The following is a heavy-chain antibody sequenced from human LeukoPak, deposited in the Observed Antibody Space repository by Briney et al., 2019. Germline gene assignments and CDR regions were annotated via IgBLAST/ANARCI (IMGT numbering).Heavy chain of an antibody. J-gene: IGHJ5*02. Sequence: SETLSFTCAVYGGSFSGYYWSWIRQPPGKGLEWIGEINHSGSTNYNPSLKSRVTISVDTSKNQFSLKLSSVTAADTAVYYCARGSGVDCSSTSCYTNWFDPWGQGTLVTVSS. D-gene: IGHD2-2*02. CDR1: GGSFSGYY. CDR3: ARGSGVDCSSTSCYTNWFDP. V-gene: IGHV4-34*01. CDR2: INHSGST.